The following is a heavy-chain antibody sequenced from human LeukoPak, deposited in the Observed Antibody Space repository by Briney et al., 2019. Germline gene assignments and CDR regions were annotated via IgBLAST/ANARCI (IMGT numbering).Heavy chain of an antibody. J-gene: IGHJ3*02. CDR2: ISSSSSYI. CDR3: ARGRPVLQLLWGAFDI. CDR1: GFTFSSYS. V-gene: IGHV3-21*01. D-gene: IGHD1-7*01. Sequence: GGFLRLSCAASGFTFSSYSMNWVRQAPGKGLERVSSISSSSSYIYYVGSVKGRFTISRDNAKNSLYLQMNSLRAEDTAVYYCARGRPVLQLLWGAFDIWGQGTMVTVSS.